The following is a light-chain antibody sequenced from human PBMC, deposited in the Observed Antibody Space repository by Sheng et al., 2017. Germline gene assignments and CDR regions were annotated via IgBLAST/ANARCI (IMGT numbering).Light chain of an antibody. CDR1: KLGDKS. V-gene: IGLV3-1*01. Sequence: SYELTQPPSVSVSPGQTASITCSGDKLGDKSASWYQQKPGQSPVLVIYQDDKRPSGTPERFSGSNSGNTATLTISGTQGMDEADYYCQAWDSSTVVFGGGTKLTVL. J-gene: IGLJ2*01. CDR2: QDD. CDR3: QAWDSSTVV.